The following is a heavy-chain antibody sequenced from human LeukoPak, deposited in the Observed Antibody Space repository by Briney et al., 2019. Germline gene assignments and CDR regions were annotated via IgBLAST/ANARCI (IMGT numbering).Heavy chain of an antibody. D-gene: IGHD3-3*01. V-gene: IGHV4-30-4*08. CDR2: IYYSGST. J-gene: IGHJ5*02. Sequence: SETLSLTCTVSGGSISSGDYYLSWIRQPPGKGLEWIGYIYYSGSTYYNPSLKSRVTISVDTSKNQFSLKLSSVTAADTAVYYCARAGGGDFWSGLGNWFDPWGQGTLVTVSP. CDR1: GGSISSGDYY. CDR3: ARAGGGDFWSGLGNWFDP.